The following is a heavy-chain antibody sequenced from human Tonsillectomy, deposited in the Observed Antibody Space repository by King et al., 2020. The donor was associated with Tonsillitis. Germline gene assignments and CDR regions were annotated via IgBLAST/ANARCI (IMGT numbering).Heavy chain of an antibody. CDR1: GGSISSYY. CDR2: IYYRGST. Sequence: PLQESGPGLVKPSETLSLTCNVSGGSISSYYWSWIRQPPGKGLEWIGHIYYRGSTNYNPSLKSRVTISVDTSKNQFSLKLTSVTAADTAVYYCARDLLYGGQFGYMDVWGKGTTVTVSS. J-gene: IGHJ6*03. V-gene: IGHV4-59*01. D-gene: IGHD4/OR15-4a*01. CDR3: ARDLLYGGQFGYMDV.